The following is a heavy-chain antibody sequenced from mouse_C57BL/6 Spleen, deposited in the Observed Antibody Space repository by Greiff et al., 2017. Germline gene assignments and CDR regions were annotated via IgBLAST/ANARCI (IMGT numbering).Heavy chain of an antibody. CDR2: IDPEDGDT. V-gene: IGHV14-1*01. Sequence: DVQLQESGAELVKPGASVKLSCTASGFNIKDYYMHWVKQRTEQGLEWIGRIDPEDGDTEYAPKFQGKATMTADTSSNTAYLQLSSLTSEDTAVYYCTTAYYYVSSYRYFDVWGTGTTVTVSS. D-gene: IGHD1-1*01. J-gene: IGHJ1*03. CDR1: GFNIKDYY. CDR3: TTAYYYVSSYRYFDV.